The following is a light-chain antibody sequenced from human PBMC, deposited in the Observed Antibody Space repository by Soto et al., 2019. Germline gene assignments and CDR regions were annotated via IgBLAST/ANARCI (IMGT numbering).Light chain of an antibody. CDR3: QSFDSSLSAYV. CDR1: SSNIGAGRD. Sequence: QSVLTQPPSVSGAPGQRVTISCTGSSSNIGAGRDVHGYQQLPGTAPRLLIYGNNNRPSGVPDRFSASKSGTSASLAITGLQAEDEADFYCQSFDSSLSAYVFGTGTKVTVL. V-gene: IGLV1-40*01. CDR2: GNN. J-gene: IGLJ1*01.